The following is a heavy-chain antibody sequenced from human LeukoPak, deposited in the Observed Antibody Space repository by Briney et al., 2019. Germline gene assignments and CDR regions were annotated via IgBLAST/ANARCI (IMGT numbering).Heavy chain of an antibody. Sequence: PGASLRLSCVASGFTFSNYAMHWVRQAPGKGLEWVSGISWNSDNIGYADSVKGRFTISRDSAKSSLYLQMNSLRAEDTAFYYCARQGAVAGTSSGIYDSWGQGTLVTVSS. D-gene: IGHD6-19*01. V-gene: IGHV3-9*01. J-gene: IGHJ4*02. CDR2: ISWNSDNI. CDR1: GFTFSNYA. CDR3: ARQGAVAGTSSGIYDS.